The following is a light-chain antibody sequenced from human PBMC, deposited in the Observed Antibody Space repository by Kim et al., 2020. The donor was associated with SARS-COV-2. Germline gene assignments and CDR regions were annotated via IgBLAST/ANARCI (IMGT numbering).Light chain of an antibody. CDR1: KLWDKY. V-gene: IGLV3-1*01. CDR3: QAWDSSTVV. Sequence: SVSPGQTASITCSGDKLWDKYACWYQQKPGQSPVLVLYQDSKRPSGIPERFSGSNSGNTATLTISGTQAMDEADYYCQAWDSSTVVFGGGTQLTVL. J-gene: IGLJ2*01. CDR2: QDS.